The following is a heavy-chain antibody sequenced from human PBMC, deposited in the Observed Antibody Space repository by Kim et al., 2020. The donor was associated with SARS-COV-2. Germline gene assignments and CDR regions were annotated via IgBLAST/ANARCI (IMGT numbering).Heavy chain of an antibody. CDR2: ISYDGSNK. J-gene: IGHJ4*02. CDR3: ARDISSSGYSVLDY. V-gene: IGHV3-30-3*01. CDR1: GFTFSSYA. Sequence: GGSLRLSCAASGFTFSSYAMHWVRQAPGKGLEWVAVISYDGSNKYYADSVKGRFTISRDNSKNTLYLQMNSLRAEDTAVYYCARDISSSGYSVLDYWGQGTLVTVSS. D-gene: IGHD3-22*01.